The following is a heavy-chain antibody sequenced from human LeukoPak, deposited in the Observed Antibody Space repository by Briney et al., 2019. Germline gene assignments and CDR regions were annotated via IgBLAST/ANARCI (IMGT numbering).Heavy chain of an antibody. CDR1: GFTFSDYY. D-gene: IGHD1-7*01. V-gene: IGHV3-11*01. CDR3: GRDFGLTGTKRSFDI. Sequence: PGGSLRLSCAASGFTFSDYYMGWIRQAPGKGLELLSYISGSGTTMYYADSVKGRFTISRDNAKNSLDLQMNSLRAEETAVYYCGRDFGLTGTKRSFDIWGQGTMVTVSS. CDR2: ISGSGTTM. J-gene: IGHJ3*02.